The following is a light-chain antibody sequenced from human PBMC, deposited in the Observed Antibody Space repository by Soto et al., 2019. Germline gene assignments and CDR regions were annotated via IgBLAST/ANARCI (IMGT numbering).Light chain of an antibody. V-gene: IGKV1-27*01. CDR3: QKYNSASWT. J-gene: IGKJ1*01. CDR1: QGISNY. Sequence: DIQMTQSPSSLSASVGDRVTITCRASQGISNYLAWYQQKPGKVPKLLIYAASTLQSGVPSRFSGSGSGTEFTLTITSLQAEDVATYYCQKYNSASWTFGQGTKVEIK. CDR2: AAS.